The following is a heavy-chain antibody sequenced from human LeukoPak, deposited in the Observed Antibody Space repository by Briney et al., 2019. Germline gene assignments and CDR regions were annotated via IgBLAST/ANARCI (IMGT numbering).Heavy chain of an antibody. D-gene: IGHD3-16*01. CDR1: GGSMNTYY. Sequence: PSETLSLTCTVSGGSMNTYYRTWIRQPPGEGLEWIGYIYYSGSTNYNPSLKSRVSISVDTSKNQFSLRLSSVTAADTAVYYCARDAVSEGSGNYVYGFDVWGQGTMVTVSS. CDR3: ARDAVSEGSGNYVYGFDV. CDR2: IYYSGST. V-gene: IGHV4-59*01. J-gene: IGHJ3*01.